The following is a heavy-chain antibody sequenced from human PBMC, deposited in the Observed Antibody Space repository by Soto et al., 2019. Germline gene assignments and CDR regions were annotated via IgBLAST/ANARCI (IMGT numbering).Heavy chain of an antibody. J-gene: IGHJ4*02. CDR3: ARQKDYYDSSGDSYFDY. D-gene: IGHD3-22*01. Sequence: SETLSLTCTVSGVSISSSSYFWGRIRQPPGKGLEWIGSIHYSGSTYYNPSLKSRVTISVDTSKNQFSLKLSSVTAADTAVYYCARQKDYYDSSGDSYFDYWGQGTLVTVSS. CDR1: GVSISSSSYF. CDR2: IHYSGST. V-gene: IGHV4-39*01.